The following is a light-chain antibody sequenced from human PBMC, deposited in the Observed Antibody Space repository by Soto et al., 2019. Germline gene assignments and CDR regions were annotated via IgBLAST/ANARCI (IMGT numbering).Light chain of an antibody. CDR2: ASS. CDR1: QGIGTY. V-gene: IGKV1-9*01. CDR3: QQEESYPHA. J-gene: IGKJ1*01. Sequence: DIQMTQSPSSLSASVGDRVTVTCRASQGIGTYLVWYQQKSGKAPTVLIYASSTLQTGVPSRFSGSGYGTDVSLTDSSLHAEDVAAYYIQQEESYPHAFGQGTKVDIK.